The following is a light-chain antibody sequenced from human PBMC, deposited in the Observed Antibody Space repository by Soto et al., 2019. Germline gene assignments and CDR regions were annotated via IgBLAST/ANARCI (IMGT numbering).Light chain of an antibody. CDR2: AAS. CDR1: QGISTF. CDR3: QQYYSYTWT. Sequence: IQLTQSPSSLSASVGNRVTITCRASQGISTFLAWYQQKPGKAPKLLIYAASTLQSGVPSRFSDSGSGTDFTLTISSLQPEDFATYYCQQYYSYTWTFGQGTKVDI. J-gene: IGKJ1*01. V-gene: IGKV1-9*01.